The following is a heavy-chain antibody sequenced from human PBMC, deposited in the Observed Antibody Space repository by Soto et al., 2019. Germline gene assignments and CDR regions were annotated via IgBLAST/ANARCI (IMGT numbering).Heavy chain of an antibody. Sequence: QLQLQESGPGLVKPSETMSLTCTVSGDSISGSGYCWGWIRQPPGKGLEWIGTIYYSGSTFYNPSLKSRVTISVDTSKNQFSLKLSSVTAADTAVYYCARQFSVYGDYGRYFDFWGQGTLVTVSS. CDR2: IYYSGST. J-gene: IGHJ4*02. CDR1: GDSISGSGYC. D-gene: IGHD4-17*01. CDR3: ARQFSVYGDYGRYFDF. V-gene: IGHV4-39*01.